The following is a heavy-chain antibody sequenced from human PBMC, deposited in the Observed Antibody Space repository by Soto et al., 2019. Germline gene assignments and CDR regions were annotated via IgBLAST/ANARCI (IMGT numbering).Heavy chain of an antibody. CDR1: GFTCSDHA. J-gene: IGHJ4*02. CDR2: ISGGGSGA. D-gene: IGHD2-15*01. CDR3: AIDLWWYTH. Sequence: EVQLLGSGGGLVQPGGSLRLSCTASGFTCSDHAMTWVRQAPGQGLEWLSGISGGGSGAYDADSVKGRCTVSRANSNNTLFLQMDSLRVEDTAVYYCAIDLWWYTHWGQGTLVTVSS. V-gene: IGHV3-23*01.